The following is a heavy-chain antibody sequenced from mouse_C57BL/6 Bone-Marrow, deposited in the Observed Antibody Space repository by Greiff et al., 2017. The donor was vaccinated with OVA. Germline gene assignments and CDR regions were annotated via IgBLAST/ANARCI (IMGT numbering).Heavy chain of an antibody. CDR3: ATGAWFAY. CDR2: IYPGDGDT. V-gene: IGHV1-82*01. CDR1: GYAFSSSW. Sequence: QVQLQQSGPELVKPGASVKISCKASGYAFSSSWMNWVKQRAGKGLEWIGRIYPGDGDTTYNGKFKGKATLTADKSSSTAYMQLSSLTSEDSAVYFCATGAWFAYWGQGTLVTVSA. J-gene: IGHJ3*01.